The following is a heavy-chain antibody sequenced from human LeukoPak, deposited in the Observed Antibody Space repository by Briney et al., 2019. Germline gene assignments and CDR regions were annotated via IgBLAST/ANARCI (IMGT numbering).Heavy chain of an antibody. CDR1: GYTFTSYG. CDR3: ARESSEAAGTHLANWFDP. Sequence: ASVKVSCKASGYTFTSYGISWVRQAPGQGLEWMGWINPNSGGTNYAQKFQGRVTMTRDTSISTAYMELSRLRSDDTAVYYCARESSEAAGTHLANWFDPWGQGTPVTVS. V-gene: IGHV1-2*02. J-gene: IGHJ5*02. CDR2: INPNSGGT. D-gene: IGHD6-13*01.